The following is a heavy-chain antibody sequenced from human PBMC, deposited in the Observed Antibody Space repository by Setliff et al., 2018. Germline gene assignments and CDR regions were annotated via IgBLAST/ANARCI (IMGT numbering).Heavy chain of an antibody. Sequence: ASVKVSCKASGHIFSSYGISWVRQAPGKGLEWVGWISSYNDVTTYALRFQGRVTLTKDTSTSAAYMELRSLRSDDSAVYYCLRLVRYCTTIACHRTLGEEVWGQGTLVTVSS. D-gene: IGHD2-8*01. CDR2: ISSYNDVT. J-gene: IGHJ4*02. CDR3: LRLVRYCTTIACHRTLGEEV. CDR1: GHIFSSYG. V-gene: IGHV1-18*01.